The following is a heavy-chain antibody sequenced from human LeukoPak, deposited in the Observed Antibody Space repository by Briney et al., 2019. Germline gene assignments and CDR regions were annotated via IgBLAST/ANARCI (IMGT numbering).Heavy chain of an antibody. Sequence: GGSLRLSCAASGFSFRTYWMSWVRQAPGKGLEWVGRIKSKTDGGTTDYAAPVKGRFTISRDDSKNTLYLQMNSLKTEDTAVYYCTTEITMVRGVIRDAFDIWGQGTMVTVSS. J-gene: IGHJ3*02. V-gene: IGHV3-15*01. CDR1: GFSFRTYW. CDR2: IKSKTDGGTT. CDR3: TTEITMVRGVIRDAFDI. D-gene: IGHD3-10*01.